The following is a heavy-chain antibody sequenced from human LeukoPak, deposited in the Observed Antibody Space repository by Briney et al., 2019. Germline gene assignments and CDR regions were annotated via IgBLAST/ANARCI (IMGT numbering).Heavy chain of an antibody. CDR2: IRNVVNGGTT. CDR3: SRFYSSGWASGAFDI. D-gene: IGHD3-22*01. Sequence: GGSLRLSCTASGFTFGDYAMSWVRQAPGKGLEWIGFIRNVVNGGTTEYAASVKGRVTISRDDSKSIAYLQMNSLKTEDTAVYYCSRFYSSGWASGAFDIWGQGTMVTVSS. V-gene: IGHV3-49*04. J-gene: IGHJ3*02. CDR1: GFTFGDYA.